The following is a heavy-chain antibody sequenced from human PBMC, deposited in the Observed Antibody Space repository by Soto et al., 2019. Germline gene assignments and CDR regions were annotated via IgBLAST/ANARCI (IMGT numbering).Heavy chain of an antibody. CDR2: IYYSGST. D-gene: IGHD3-22*01. Sequence: QLQLQESGPGLVKPSETLSLTCTVSGGSISSSSYYWGWIRQPPGKGLEWIGSIYYSGSTYYNPSLKSRVTISVDTSKNQFSLKLSSVTAADTAVYYCARLTGYYDSSGYFDYWGQGTLVTVSS. J-gene: IGHJ4*02. CDR3: ARLTGYYDSSGYFDY. CDR1: GGSISSSSYY. V-gene: IGHV4-39*01.